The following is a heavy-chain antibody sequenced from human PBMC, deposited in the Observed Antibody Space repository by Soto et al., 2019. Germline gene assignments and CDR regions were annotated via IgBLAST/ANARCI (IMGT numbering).Heavy chain of an antibody. V-gene: IGHV1-69*13. CDR3: ARAREEKYYYDSSGYPPPYYFDY. CDR2: IIPIFGTA. J-gene: IGHJ4*02. Sequence: SVKVSCKASGGTFSSYAISWVRQAPGQGLEWMGGIIPIFGTANYEQKFQGRVTITADESTSTAYMELSSLRSEDTAVYYCARAREEKYYYDSSGYPPPYYFDYWGQGTLVTVSS. CDR1: GGTFSSYA. D-gene: IGHD3-22*01.